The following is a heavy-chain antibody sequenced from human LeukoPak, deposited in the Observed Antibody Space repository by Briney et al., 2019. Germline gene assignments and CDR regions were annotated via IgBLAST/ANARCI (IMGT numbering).Heavy chain of an antibody. V-gene: IGHV3-23*01. J-gene: IGHJ4*02. CDR3: ARAGPYYYDTSSRYFDY. D-gene: IGHD3-22*01. CDR1: GFTFSNRS. Sequence: GGSLRLSCAASGFTFSNRSMSWVRQAPGKGLEWVSTIGASDGTTYYADSVKGRFTISRDNAKNSLYLQMNSLRAEDTAVYYCARAGPYYYDTSSRYFDYWGQGTLVTVSS. CDR2: IGASDGTT.